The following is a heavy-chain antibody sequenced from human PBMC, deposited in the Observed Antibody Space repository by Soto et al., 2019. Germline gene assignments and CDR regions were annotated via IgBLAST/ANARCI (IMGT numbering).Heavy chain of an antibody. CDR2: ISGSGGST. D-gene: IGHD2-21*02. V-gene: IGHV3-23*01. CDR3: ARDLIVVVTAIHVDYYYGMDV. J-gene: IGHJ6*02. CDR1: GFTFSSYA. Sequence: EVQLLESGGGLVQPGGSLRLSCAASGFTFSSYAMSWVRQAPGKGLEWVSAISGSGGSTYYADSVKGRFTISRDNSKNTLYLQMNSLRAEDTAVYYCARDLIVVVTAIHVDYYYGMDVWGQGTTVTVSS.